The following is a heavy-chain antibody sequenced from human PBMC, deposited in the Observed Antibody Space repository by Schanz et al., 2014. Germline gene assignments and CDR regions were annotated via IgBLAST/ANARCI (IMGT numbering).Heavy chain of an antibody. J-gene: IGHJ4*02. CDR1: GFTLNNAW. D-gene: IGHD3-3*01. V-gene: IGHV3-7*01. CDR2: IKHDGSVK. Sequence: EVQLVESGGGLVKPGGSLRLSCATSGFTLNNAWMNWVRQAPGKGPEWVANIKHDGSVKDYVDSVEGRFTISRDNAKRSLFLQMNSLRVEDTAVYYCVRDSFFAFDYWGQGTLVTVSS. CDR3: VRDSFFAFDY.